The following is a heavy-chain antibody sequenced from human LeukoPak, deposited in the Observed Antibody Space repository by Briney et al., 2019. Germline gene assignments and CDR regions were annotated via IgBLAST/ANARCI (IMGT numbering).Heavy chain of an antibody. V-gene: IGHV1-18*01. D-gene: IGHD3-10*01. CDR2: ISAYNGNT. Sequence: ASVKVSCKASGYTFTNYVISWVRQAPGQGLEWMGWISAYNGNTNYAQKLQGRVTMTTDTSTSTAYMELRSLRSDDTAVYYCARDYGSGSYYGLDYWGQGTLVTVSS. CDR1: GYTFTNYV. J-gene: IGHJ4*02. CDR3: ARDYGSGSYYGLDY.